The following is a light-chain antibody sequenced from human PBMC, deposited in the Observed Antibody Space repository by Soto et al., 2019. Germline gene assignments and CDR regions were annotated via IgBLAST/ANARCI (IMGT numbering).Light chain of an antibody. J-gene: IGLJ1*01. Sequence: QSALTQPASVSGSPGQSITISCTGTISDFVVYNYVSWYQQHPGKAPKLMIYGVSNRPSGVSNRFSGSKSGNTASLTISGLQADDEADYYCSSHNISSALQVFGTGTKVTVL. CDR2: GVS. CDR1: ISDFVVYNY. CDR3: SSHNISSALQV. V-gene: IGLV2-14*01.